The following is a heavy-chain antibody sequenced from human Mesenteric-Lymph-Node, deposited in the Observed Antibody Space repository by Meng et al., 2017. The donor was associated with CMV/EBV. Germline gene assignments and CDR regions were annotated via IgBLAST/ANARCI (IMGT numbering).Heavy chain of an antibody. J-gene: IGHJ5*02. D-gene: IGHD6-13*01. CDR3: ATEGSSSWGAWFDP. Sequence: KISGGSFSNDPVSWLRQTPGQGLEWVGGFTPILDTANYAEKFQGRVTITADKSTNTAYMELSSLTSDDTAFYYCATEGSSSWGAWFDPWGQGTLVTV. V-gene: IGHV1-69*06. CDR1: GGSFSNDP. CDR2: FTPILDTA.